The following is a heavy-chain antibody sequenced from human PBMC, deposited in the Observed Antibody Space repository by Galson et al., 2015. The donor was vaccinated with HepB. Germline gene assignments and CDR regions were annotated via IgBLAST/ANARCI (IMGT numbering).Heavy chain of an antibody. D-gene: IGHD3-22*01. CDR3: ARPRVGYYDSSGYYPDAFDI. V-gene: IGHV1-8*01. J-gene: IGHJ3*02. Sequence: SVKVSCKASGYTFTSFDITWVRQATGQGLEWMGWMNPSSGNTGYAQKFQSRVTMTRSTSITTAYMELSSLRSEDTAVYYCARPRVGYYDSSGYYPDAFDIWGQGTMVTVSS. CDR1: GYTFTSFD. CDR2: MNPSSGNT.